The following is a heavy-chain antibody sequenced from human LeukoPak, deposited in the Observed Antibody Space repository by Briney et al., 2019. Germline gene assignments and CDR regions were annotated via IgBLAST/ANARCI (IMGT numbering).Heavy chain of an antibody. CDR3: ARENLVVVPAAYQSLFDY. J-gene: IGHJ4*02. D-gene: IGHD2-2*01. V-gene: IGHV3-11*01. CDR2: ISSSGSAI. Sequence: KPGGSLRLSCAASGFTFSDYYMSWIRQAPGKGLERVSYISSSGSAIYYADSVKGRFTISRDNAKNSLYLQMNSLRAEDTAVYYCARENLVVVPAAYQSLFDYWGQGTLVTDSS. CDR1: GFTFSDYY.